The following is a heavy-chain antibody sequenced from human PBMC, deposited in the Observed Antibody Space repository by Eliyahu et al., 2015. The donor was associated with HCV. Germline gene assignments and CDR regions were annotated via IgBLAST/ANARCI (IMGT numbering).Heavy chain of an antibody. CDR3: VRDRRTAIKTGRETYYYYGLDL. Sequence: EVQVVESGGGLVKPGGSLRLSCAASGFTFRNFMMTWVRQAPGKGLEWVSSIETRDSNIYYADSVKGRFTISRDNAGSSLYLQMNTLRVEDTAVYYCVRDRRTAIKTGRETYYYYGLDLWGPGTTVTVSS. J-gene: IGHJ6*02. D-gene: IGHD5-12*01. V-gene: IGHV3-21*06. CDR1: GFTFRNFM. CDR2: IETRDSNI.